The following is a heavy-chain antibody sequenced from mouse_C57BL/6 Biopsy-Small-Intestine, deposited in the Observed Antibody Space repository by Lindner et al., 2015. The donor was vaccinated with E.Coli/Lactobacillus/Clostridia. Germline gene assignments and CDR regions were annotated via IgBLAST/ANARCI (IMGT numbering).Heavy chain of an antibody. J-gene: IGHJ4*01. CDR3: ARGGNYGGSYSYAMDY. V-gene: IGHV3-1*01. Sequence: VQLQESGPGMVKPSQSLSLTCTVTGYSITSGYDWHWIRHFPGNKLEWMGYISYSGSTNYNPSLKSRISITHDTSKNHFFLKLNSVTTEDTATYYCARGGNYGGSYSYAMDYWGQGTSVTVSS. D-gene: IGHD1-1*01. CDR1: GYSITSGYD. CDR2: ISYSGST.